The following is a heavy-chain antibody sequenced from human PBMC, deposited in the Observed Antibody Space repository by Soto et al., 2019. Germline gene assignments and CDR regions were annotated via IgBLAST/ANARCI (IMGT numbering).Heavy chain of an antibody. V-gene: IGHV4-39*01. Sequence: SETLSLTCTVSGGSISSSSYYWGWIRQPPGKGLEWIGSIYYSGSTYYNPSLKSRVTISVDTSKNQFSLKLSSVTTADTAVYYCARGGCSGGSCYTDYYYYMHVWGKGTTVTVSS. CDR2: IYYSGST. D-gene: IGHD2-15*01. CDR1: GGSISSSSYY. J-gene: IGHJ6*03. CDR3: ARGGCSGGSCYTDYYYYMHV.